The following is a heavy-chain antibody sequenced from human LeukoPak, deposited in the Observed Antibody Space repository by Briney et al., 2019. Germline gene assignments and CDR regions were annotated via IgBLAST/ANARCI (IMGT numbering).Heavy chain of an antibody. CDR1: GGSISSSSYY. CDR3: ARSMVRGALDY. V-gene: IGHV4-39*07. CDR2: IYYSGST. J-gene: IGHJ4*02. D-gene: IGHD3-10*01. Sequence: SETLSLTCTVSGGSISSSSYYWGWIRQPPGKGLEWIGSIYYSGSTYYNPSLKSRVTISVDTSKNQFSLKLSSVTAADTAVYYCARSMVRGALDYWGQGTLVTVSS.